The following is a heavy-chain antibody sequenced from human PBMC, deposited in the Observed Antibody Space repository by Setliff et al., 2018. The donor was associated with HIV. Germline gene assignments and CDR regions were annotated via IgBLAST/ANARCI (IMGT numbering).Heavy chain of an antibody. Sequence: GGSLRLSCAASGFTFSNYSMNWVRQTPGKGLQWVANINQDGSEKYYVDSVRGRFTISRDNAKNSLYLQMNSLRAEDTAVYYCATRVVVAATLAEYDYGMDVWGQGTTVTVSS. CDR2: INQDGSEK. CDR1: GFTFSNYS. J-gene: IGHJ6*02. V-gene: IGHV3-7*01. D-gene: IGHD2-15*01. CDR3: ATRVVVAATLAEYDYGMDV.